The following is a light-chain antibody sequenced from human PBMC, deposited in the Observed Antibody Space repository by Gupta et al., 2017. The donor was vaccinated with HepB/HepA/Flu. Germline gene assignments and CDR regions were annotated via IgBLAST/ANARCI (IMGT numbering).Light chain of an antibody. CDR3: QHRHSYPIT. CDR1: KSSSNY. V-gene: IGKV1-9*01. Sequence: DIQLPQSLSFLSASVEDSVITTCRANKSSSNYLDWYQQTPGKAPKLLIYTASTLQSGVPSRFSGSGSGTEFTLTINSLQAEDFATYYCQHRHSYPITFGQGTRLEIK. CDR2: TAS. J-gene: IGKJ5*01.